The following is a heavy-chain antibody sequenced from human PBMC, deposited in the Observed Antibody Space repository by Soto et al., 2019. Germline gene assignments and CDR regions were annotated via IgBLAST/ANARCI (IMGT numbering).Heavy chain of an antibody. J-gene: IGHJ5*02. Sequence: EVQLVESGGGLIQPGGSLRLSCAASGLTVSVDSMIWVRQAPGKGLEWVSLFYNTGFIHYADSVKGRFTISRDNSKNTLYLQMNSLRADDTAVYFCARHDWLDPSGQGTLVTVSS. V-gene: IGHV3-53*01. CDR3: ARHDWLDP. CDR1: GLTVSVDS. CDR2: FYNTGFI.